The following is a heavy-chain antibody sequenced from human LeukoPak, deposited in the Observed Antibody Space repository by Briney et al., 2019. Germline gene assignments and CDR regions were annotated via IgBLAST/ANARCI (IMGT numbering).Heavy chain of an antibody. V-gene: IGHV3-30*18. CDR2: ISYDGSNE. D-gene: IGHD1-26*01. CDR3: AKAKWELRGAFNI. Sequence: GGSLRLSCAASGFTVSSKYMSWVRQAPGKGLEWVAVISYDGSNEYYADSVKGRFTISRDNSKNTLYLQMNSLRAEDTAIYYCAKAKWELRGAFNIWGQGTMVTVSS. CDR1: GFTVSSKY. J-gene: IGHJ3*02.